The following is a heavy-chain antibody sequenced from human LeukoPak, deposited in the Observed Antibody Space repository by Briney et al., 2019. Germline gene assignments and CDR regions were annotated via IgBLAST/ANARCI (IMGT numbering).Heavy chain of an antibody. V-gene: IGHV1-18*01. CDR2: ISTHNGNT. CDR1: GYTFTHYG. J-gene: IGHJ4*02. CDR3: ARMTVSGVATPYDH. D-gene: IGHD5-12*01. Sequence: ASVKVSCKASGYTFTHYGVSWVRQAPGQGLEWMGWISTHNGNTNYAQRFQGRVTMTTDTSTSTVYMEVRSLRYDDTAVYYCARMTVSGVATPYDHWGQGALVTVSS.